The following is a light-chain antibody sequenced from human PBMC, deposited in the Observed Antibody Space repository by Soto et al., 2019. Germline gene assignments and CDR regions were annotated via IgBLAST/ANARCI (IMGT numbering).Light chain of an antibody. V-gene: IGKV3-20*01. Sequence: IVLTQSPGTLSLSPGERATLSCRASQSVSSNYLAWYQQKPGQGPRLLIYAASSRATGIPDRFSGSGSGTDFTLTISRLEPEDFAVYYCQHYCTSPMYTFGQGTKLEIK. CDR3: QHYCTSPMYT. J-gene: IGKJ2*01. CDR2: AAS. CDR1: QSVSSNY.